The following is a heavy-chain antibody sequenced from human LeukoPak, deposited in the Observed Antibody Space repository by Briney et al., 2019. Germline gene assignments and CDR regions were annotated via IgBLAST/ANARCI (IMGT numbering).Heavy chain of an antibody. V-gene: IGHV3-11*01. CDR3: AKDRLLWFGELLPLFDY. Sequence: GGSLRLSCAASGFTFSGYYMSWIRQAPGRGLEWVAYISNSASTIYYADSVRGRFAISRDNAKNSLYLQMDSLRAEDTAVYYCAKDRLLWFGELLPLFDYWGQGTLVTVSS. CDR1: GFTFSGYY. CDR2: ISNSASTI. J-gene: IGHJ4*02. D-gene: IGHD3-10*01.